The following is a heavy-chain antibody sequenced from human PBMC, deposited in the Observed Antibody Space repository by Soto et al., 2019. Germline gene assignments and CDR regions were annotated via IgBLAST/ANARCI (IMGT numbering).Heavy chain of an antibody. CDR1: GGTFSSYA. D-gene: IGHD2-2*01. CDR3: ARGYIVVVPVAMVYYYYYGMDF. V-gene: IGHV1-69*01. Sequence: QVQLVQSGAEVKKPGSSVKVSCKASGGTFSSYAISWVRQAPGQGLEWMGGIIPIFGTANYAQKFQGRVTITADESTSTAYMELSSLRSEDTAVYYCARGYIVVVPVAMVYYYYYGMDFWGQGTTVTFSS. J-gene: IGHJ6*02. CDR2: IIPIFGTA.